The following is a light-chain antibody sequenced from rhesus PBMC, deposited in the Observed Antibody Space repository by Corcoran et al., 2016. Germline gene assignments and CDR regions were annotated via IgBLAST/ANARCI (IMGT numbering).Light chain of an antibody. Sequence: DIQMTQSPSSLSASVGDKVTITCHASQDISSWLAWYKQKPGKAHKHLIYVASSLQTGVPSRFSGSGPGKDYPLTSSSLQPEDFASYYCQQYDNLPLTFGGGTKVEIK. V-gene: IGKV1-19*01. J-gene: IGKJ4*01. CDR1: QDISSW. CDR2: VAS. CDR3: QQYDNLPLT.